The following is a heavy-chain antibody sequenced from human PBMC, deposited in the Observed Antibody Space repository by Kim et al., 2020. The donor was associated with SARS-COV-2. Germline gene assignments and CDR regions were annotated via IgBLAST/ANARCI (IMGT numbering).Heavy chain of an antibody. J-gene: IGHJ4*02. CDR3: ARDVTPVY. Sequence: SETLSLTCTVSGYSISSGYYWGWIRQPPGKGLEWIGSIYHSGSTYYNPSLKSRVTISVDTSKNQFSLKLSSVTAADTAVYYCARDVTPVYWGQGTLVTVSS. D-gene: IGHD5-18*01. CDR1: GYSISSGYY. V-gene: IGHV4-38-2*02. CDR2: IYHSGST.